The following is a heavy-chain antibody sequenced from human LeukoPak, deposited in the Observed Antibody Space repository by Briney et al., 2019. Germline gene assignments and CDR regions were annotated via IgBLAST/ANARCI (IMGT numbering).Heavy chain of an antibody. CDR2: IYYSGST. CDR1: GGSISSGSYY. Sequence: SETLSLTCTVSGGSISSGSYYWSWIRQPPGKGLEWIGYIYYSGSTNYNPSLKSRVTISVDTSKNQFSLKLSSVTAADTAVYYCARTLVRGVIITDIYYYYYMDVWGKGTTVTVSS. CDR3: ARTLVRGVIITDIYYYYYMDV. J-gene: IGHJ6*03. V-gene: IGHV4-61*01. D-gene: IGHD3-10*01.